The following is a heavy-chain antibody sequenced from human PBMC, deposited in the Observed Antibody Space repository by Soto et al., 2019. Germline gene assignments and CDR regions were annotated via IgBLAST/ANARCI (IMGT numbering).Heavy chain of an antibody. J-gene: IGHJ3*02. Sequence: PGGSLILSCAASGFTVSSNFMSWGRQAPGKGLEWVSVIYSGGSTYYADSVKGRFTISRDNSKNTLYLQMNSLRAEDTAVYYCARDRGPDAFDIWGQGTMVTVSS. CDR2: IYSGGST. CDR1: GFTVSSNF. CDR3: ARDRGPDAFDI. V-gene: IGHV3-66*01. D-gene: IGHD3-10*01.